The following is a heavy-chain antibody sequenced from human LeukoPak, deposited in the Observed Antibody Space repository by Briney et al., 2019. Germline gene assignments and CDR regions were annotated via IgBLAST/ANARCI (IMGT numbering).Heavy chain of an antibody. Sequence: GGSLRLSCAASGFSFSTYWMSWVRQAPGKGLEWVANIKQDGSEKHYVDSVKGRFTISRDNAKNSLYLQSLYLQMNSLRAEDTAVYYCARAHYSSFDYWGQGTLVTVSS. J-gene: IGHJ4*02. CDR2: IKQDGSEK. V-gene: IGHV3-7*01. CDR3: ARAHYSSFDY. D-gene: IGHD3-22*01. CDR1: GFSFSTYW.